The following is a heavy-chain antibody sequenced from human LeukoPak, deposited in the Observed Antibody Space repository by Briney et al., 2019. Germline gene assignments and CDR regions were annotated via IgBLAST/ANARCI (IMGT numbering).Heavy chain of an antibody. CDR1: GGSISSSSYY. J-gene: IGHJ4*02. CDR3: ARDYYDILTGYTYFDY. Sequence: SETLSLTCTVSGGSISSSSYYWGWIRQPPGKGLEWIGSIYYSGSTYYNPSLKSRVTISVDTSKNQFSLKLSSVTAADTAVYYCARDYYDILTGYTYFDYWGQGTLVTVSS. D-gene: IGHD3-9*01. V-gene: IGHV4-39*07. CDR2: IYYSGST.